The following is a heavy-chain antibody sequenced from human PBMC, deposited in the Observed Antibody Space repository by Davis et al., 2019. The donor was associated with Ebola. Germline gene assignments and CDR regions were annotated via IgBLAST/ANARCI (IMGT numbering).Heavy chain of an antibody. CDR1: GFTFSSYA. CDR2: ISGSGGST. Sequence: GESLKISCAASGFTFSSYAMSWVRQAPGKGLEWVSAISGSGGSTYYADSVKGRFTISRDNSKNTLYLQMNSLRAEDTAVYYCAKGSRYYDFWSGYGMDVWGQGTTVTVSS. J-gene: IGHJ6*02. V-gene: IGHV3-23*01. CDR3: AKGSRYYDFWSGYGMDV. D-gene: IGHD3-3*01.